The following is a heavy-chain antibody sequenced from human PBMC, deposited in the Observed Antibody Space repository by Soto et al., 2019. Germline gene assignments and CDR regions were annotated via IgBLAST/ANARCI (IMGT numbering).Heavy chain of an antibody. CDR2: IWYDGSNK. CDR3: ARDALITTVVTPVPNVIDY. D-gene: IGHD3-22*01. J-gene: IGHJ4*02. CDR1: GFTFSSYG. V-gene: IGHV3-33*01. Sequence: HPGGSLRLSCAASGFTFSSYGMHWVRQAPGKGLEWVAVIWYDGSNKYYADSVKGRFTISRDNSKNTLYLQMNSLRAEDTAVYYCARDALITTVVTPVPNVIDYWGQGTLVTVSS.